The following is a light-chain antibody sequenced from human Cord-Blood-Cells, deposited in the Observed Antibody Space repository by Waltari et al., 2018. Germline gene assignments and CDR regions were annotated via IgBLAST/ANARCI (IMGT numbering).Light chain of an antibody. CDR3: QAWDSSTAGWV. CDR2: QDS. V-gene: IGLV3-1*01. CDR1: KLGDKY. J-gene: IGLJ3*02. Sequence: SYELTQPPSVSVSPGQTASITCSGDKLGDKYACWYQQTPGQSPVLVIYQDSKRPSGIPERFSGSNSGNTATLTISGTQAMDEADYYCQAWDSSTAGWVFGGGTKLTVL.